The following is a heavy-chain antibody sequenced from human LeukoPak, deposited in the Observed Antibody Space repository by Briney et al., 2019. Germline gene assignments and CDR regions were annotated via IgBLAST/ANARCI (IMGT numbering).Heavy chain of an antibody. CDR2: IYYSGST. D-gene: IGHD1-14*01. Sequence: SKTLSLTCTVSGGSISSYYWSWLRQPPGKGLEWIGYIYYSGSTNYNPSLKSRVTISVDTSKNQFSLKLSSVTAADTAVYYCARNHLGYYYYYYYMDVWGKGTTVTVSS. CDR3: ARNHLGYYYYYYYMDV. V-gene: IGHV4-59*01. J-gene: IGHJ6*03. CDR1: GGSISSYY.